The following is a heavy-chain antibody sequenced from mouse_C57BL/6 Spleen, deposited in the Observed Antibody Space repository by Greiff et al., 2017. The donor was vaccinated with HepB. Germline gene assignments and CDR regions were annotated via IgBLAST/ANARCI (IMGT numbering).Heavy chain of an antibody. V-gene: IGHV1-52*01. CDR1: GYTFTSYW. Sequence: QVHVKQPGAELVRPGSSVKLSCKASGYTFTSYWMHWVKQRPIQGLEWIGNIDPSDSETHYNQKFKDKATLTVDKSSSTAYMQLSSLTSEDSAVYYCARGDYYGSSYWFAYWGQGTLVTVSA. J-gene: IGHJ3*01. CDR3: ARGDYYGSSYWFAY. CDR2: IDPSDSET. D-gene: IGHD1-1*01.